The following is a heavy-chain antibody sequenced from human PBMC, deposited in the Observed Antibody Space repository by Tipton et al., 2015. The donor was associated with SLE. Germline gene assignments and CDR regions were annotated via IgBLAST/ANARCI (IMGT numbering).Heavy chain of an antibody. CDR1: DYIFTTYG. CDR3: TVGIDYGGFEI. J-gene: IGHJ3*02. V-gene: IGHV1-18*01. D-gene: IGHD4/OR15-4a*01. Sequence: QLVQSGAEVKKPGASVKVSCKASDYIFTTYGISWVRQAPGQGLEWMGWITAYNGKTDNAQRVQGRVTMTTETSTSTAYMELRSLTSDDTAVYYCTVGIDYGGFEIWGQGTMVTVSS. CDR2: ITAYNGKT.